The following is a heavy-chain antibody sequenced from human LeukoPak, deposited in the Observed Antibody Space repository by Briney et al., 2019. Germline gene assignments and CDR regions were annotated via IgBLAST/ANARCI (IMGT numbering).Heavy chain of an antibody. D-gene: IGHD2-8*01. V-gene: IGHV3-73*01. CDR3: TVKYCTNGVCSYFDY. CDR1: GFTFSGSA. CDR2: TRSKANSYAT. J-gene: IGHJ4*02. Sequence: GGSLRLSCAASGFTFSGSAMHWVRQASGKGLEWVGRTRSKANSYATAYAASVKGRFTISRDDSKNTAYLQMNSLKTEDTAVYYCTVKYCTNGVCSYFDYWGQGTLVTVSS.